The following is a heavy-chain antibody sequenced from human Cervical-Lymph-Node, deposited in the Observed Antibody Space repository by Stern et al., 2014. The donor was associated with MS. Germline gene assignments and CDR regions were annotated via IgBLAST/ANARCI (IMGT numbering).Heavy chain of an antibody. V-gene: IGHV5-51*01. Sequence: VQLVQSGAEVKKPGESLKISCKLSGYSFTIYYIAWVRQMPGTGLEWTGVIYPYDSDTTYSPSFQVQVTISADKSITTAYLQWSSLRASDTAMYYCARHVQGFDYWGQGTLVTVSS. J-gene: IGHJ4*02. CDR3: ARHVQGFDY. CDR1: GYSFTIYY. CDR2: IYPYDSDT.